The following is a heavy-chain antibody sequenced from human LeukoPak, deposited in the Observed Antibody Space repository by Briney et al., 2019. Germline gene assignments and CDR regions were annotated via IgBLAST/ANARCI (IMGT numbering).Heavy chain of an antibody. Sequence: GGSLRLSCAASGFTFSYYSMNWVRQAPGKGLEWVSYISRSSGAIYYSDSVKGRFPISRDNAKNSLDLQMNSLRAEDTAVYYCSRDPGGGMRGQYDFWSGFSLSEYMDVWGKGTTVTVSS. D-gene: IGHD3-3*01. CDR2: ISRSSGAI. CDR3: SRDPGGGMRGQYDFWSGFSLSEYMDV. CDR1: GFTFSYYS. V-gene: IGHV3-48*04. J-gene: IGHJ6*03.